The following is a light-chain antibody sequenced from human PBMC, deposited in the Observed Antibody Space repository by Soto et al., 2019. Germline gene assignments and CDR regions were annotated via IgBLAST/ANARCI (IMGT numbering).Light chain of an antibody. CDR1: SSDVGSYNR. Sequence: QSALTQPASVSGSPGQSITISCTGTSSDVGSYNRVSWYQQPPGTAPKLIIYDVNNRPSGVSNRFSGSKSGNTASLTISGLQTEDEADYYCNSYTTSSTYAFGTGTKVTVL. V-gene: IGLV2-14*01. CDR2: DVN. CDR3: NSYTTSSTYA. J-gene: IGLJ1*01.